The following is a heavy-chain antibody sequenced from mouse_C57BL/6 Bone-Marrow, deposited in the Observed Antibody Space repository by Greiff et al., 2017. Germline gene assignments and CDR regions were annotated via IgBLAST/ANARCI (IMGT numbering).Heavy chain of an antibody. Sequence: EVQLQQSGPGLVKPSQSLSLTCSVTGYSITSGYYWNWIRQFPGNKLEWMGYISYDGSNNYNPSLKNRTSITRDTSKNQFFLKLNSVTTEDTATYYCAREGAAQAAWFAYWGQGTLVTVSA. CDR3: AREGAAQAAWFAY. D-gene: IGHD3-2*02. J-gene: IGHJ3*01. V-gene: IGHV3-6*01. CDR2: ISYDGSN. CDR1: GYSITSGYY.